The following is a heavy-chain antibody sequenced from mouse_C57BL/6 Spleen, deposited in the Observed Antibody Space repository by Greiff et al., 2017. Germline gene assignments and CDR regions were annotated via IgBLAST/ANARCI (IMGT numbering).Heavy chain of an antibody. Sequence: QVHVKQSGAELVKPGASVKISCKASGYAFSSYWMNWVKQRPGKGLEWIGQIYPGDGDTNYNGKFKGKATLTADKSSSTAYMQRSSLTSEDSAVYFCAREAYDYDGDYWGQGTTLTVSS. V-gene: IGHV1-80*01. CDR1: GYAFSSYW. J-gene: IGHJ2*01. CDR3: AREAYDYDGDY. CDR2: IYPGDGDT. D-gene: IGHD2-4*01.